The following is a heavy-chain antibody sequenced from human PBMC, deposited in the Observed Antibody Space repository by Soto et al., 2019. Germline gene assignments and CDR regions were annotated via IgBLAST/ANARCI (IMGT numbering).Heavy chain of an antibody. D-gene: IGHD6-6*01. CDR2: ISSSSSYI. J-gene: IGHJ6*02. CDR3: ARDGYTEGSSPTYYYCGMDV. CDR1: GFTFSSYS. Sequence: PGGSLRLSCAASGFTFSSYSMNWVRQAPGKGLEWVSSISSSSSYIYYADSVKGRFTISRDNAKNSLYLQMNSLRAEDTAVYYCARDGYTEGSSPTYYYCGMDVWGQGTTVTVSS. V-gene: IGHV3-21*01.